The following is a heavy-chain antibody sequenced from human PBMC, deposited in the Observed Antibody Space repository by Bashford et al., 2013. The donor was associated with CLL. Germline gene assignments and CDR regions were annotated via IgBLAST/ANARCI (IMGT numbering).Heavy chain of an antibody. CDR2: ISSSSSI. CDR3: ASDRNGMDV. J-gene: IGHJ6*02. V-gene: IGHV3-21*01. CDR1: VVLHLHLPIA. Sequence: GGSLSTLPRTAFVVLHLHLPIAVNVGPPGSREGLEWVSSISSSSSIYYADSVRGRFTISRDNAKNSLYLQMNSLRAEDTAVYYCASDRNGMDVWGQGTTVTVSS.